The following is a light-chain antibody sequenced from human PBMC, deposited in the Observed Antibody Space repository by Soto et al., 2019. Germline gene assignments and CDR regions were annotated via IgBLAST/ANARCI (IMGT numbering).Light chain of an antibody. V-gene: IGKV3-20*01. J-gene: IGKJ3*01. CDR3: QQYGSSLFY. CDR2: GAS. CDR1: QSVISTY. Sequence: EIVLTQSPGTLSLSPGERATLSCRASQSVISTYLAWYQQKPGQAPRLLIYGASSRATGIPDRFSGSGSGTDVTLTISSLQTDAFVDYYCQQYGSSLFYVGPETKVDIK.